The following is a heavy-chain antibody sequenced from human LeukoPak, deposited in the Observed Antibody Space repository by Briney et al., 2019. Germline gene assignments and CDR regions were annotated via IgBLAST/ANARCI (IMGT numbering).Heavy chain of an antibody. CDR1: GFTFSNYW. J-gene: IGHJ5*02. V-gene: IGHV3-74*01. CDR3: ARDLGQYYDTSDNWFDP. D-gene: IGHD3-22*01. Sequence: PGGSLRLSCAASGFTFSNYWMHWVRHAPGKGLVWVSRTNSDGINTSYADSVKGRFTISRDNAKNTLNLQMNSLRAEDTAVYYCARDLGQYYDTSDNWFDPWGQGTLVTVSS. CDR2: TNSDGINT.